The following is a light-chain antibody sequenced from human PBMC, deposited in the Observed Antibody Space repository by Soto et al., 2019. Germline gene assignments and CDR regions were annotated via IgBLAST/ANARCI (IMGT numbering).Light chain of an antibody. CDR3: ATWDDSLNGVI. V-gene: IGLV1-44*01. Sequence: QAVVTQAPSASGTPGQRVTISCSGSSFNIGSNTVNWYQQLPGTAPKLLIYSNNQRPSGVPDRFSGSKSGTSASLAISGLQSGDEADYSCATWDDSLNGVIFGGGTKLTVL. CDR2: SNN. J-gene: IGLJ2*01. CDR1: SFNIGSNT.